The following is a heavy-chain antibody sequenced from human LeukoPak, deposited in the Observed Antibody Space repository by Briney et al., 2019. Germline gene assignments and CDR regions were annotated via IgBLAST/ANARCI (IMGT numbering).Heavy chain of an antibody. CDR1: GFTFSRFT. D-gene: IGHD2-21*01. V-gene: IGHV3-48*01. CDR2: ISSSSSTI. J-gene: IGHJ4*02. CDR3: ASSTGVIDDY. Sequence: GGSLRLSCAASGFTFSRFTMNWVRQAPGKGLEWVSYISSSSSTIYYADSVKGRFTISRDNAKNSLYLQMNSLRAEDTAVYYCASSTGVIDDYWGQGTLVTVSS.